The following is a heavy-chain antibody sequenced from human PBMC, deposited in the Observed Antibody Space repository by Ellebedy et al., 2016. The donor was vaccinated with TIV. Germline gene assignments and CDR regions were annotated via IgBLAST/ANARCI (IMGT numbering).Heavy chain of an antibody. CDR2: TYYSGGA. CDR3: ARDPALPRGRFDT. J-gene: IGHJ5*02. CDR1: GDSISSYY. V-gene: IGHV4-59*01. Sequence: MPSETLSLTCTVSGDSISSYYWSWIRQPPGKGLEWIGHTYYSGGAKYNPSLKSRVTISVDTSKNQFSLKLSSVTAADTAVYYCARDPALPRGRFDTWGQGTLVTVSS.